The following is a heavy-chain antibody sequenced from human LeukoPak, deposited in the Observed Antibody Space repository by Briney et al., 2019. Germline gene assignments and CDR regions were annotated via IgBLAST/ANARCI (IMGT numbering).Heavy chain of an antibody. CDR2: ISAHNGNT. CDR3: ARAINYYGSGSYGGYFDY. V-gene: IGHV1-18*01. Sequence: ASVKVSCKASGYTFISYGISLVRQAPGQGLEWMGWISAHNGNTNYAQKLQGRVTMTTDTSTSTASMELRSLRSDDTAVYYCARAINYYGSGSYGGYFDYWGQGTLVTVSS. J-gene: IGHJ4*02. CDR1: GYTFISYG. D-gene: IGHD3-10*01.